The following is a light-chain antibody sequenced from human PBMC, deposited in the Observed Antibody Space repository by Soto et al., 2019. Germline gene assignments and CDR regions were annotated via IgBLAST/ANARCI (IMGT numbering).Light chain of an antibody. CDR1: SSDVGAYDR. CDR2: EVA. V-gene: IGLV2-14*01. Sequence: QSALTQPASVSGSPGQSITIPCTGTSSDVGAYDRVSWYQQHPGKAPKLMISEVANRPSGVSNRFSGSKSGNTASLTISGLQAEDEGTYYCSARTTSITWVFGGGTQLTVL. CDR3: SARTTSITWV. J-gene: IGLJ3*02.